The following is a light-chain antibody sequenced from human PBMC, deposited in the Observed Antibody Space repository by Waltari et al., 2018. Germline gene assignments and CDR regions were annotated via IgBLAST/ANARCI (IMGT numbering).Light chain of an antibody. CDR3: SSYTSSSTRL. V-gene: IGLV2-14*03. CDR2: DVS. J-gene: IGLJ2*01. Sequence: QSALTQPASVSGSPGQSITISCTGTSSDVGNFNSVSWYQQHPGKAPKLMIYDVSNRPAGVSNRFSGSKSGNTASLTISGLQAEDEADDYCSSYTSSSTRLFGGGTKLTVL. CDR1: SSDVGNFNS.